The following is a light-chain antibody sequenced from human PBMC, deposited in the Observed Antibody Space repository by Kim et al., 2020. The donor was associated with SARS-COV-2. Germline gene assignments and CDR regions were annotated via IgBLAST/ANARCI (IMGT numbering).Light chain of an antibody. V-gene: IGKV3-20*01. Sequence: SPGESAPLSCRSSQTVSSTYLAWYQQKPGQAPRLLIYDASSRATGIPDRFSGSGSGTDFTLTISRLEPEDFAVYYCQQYGSSPFTFGQGTRLEIK. CDR3: QQYGSSPFT. J-gene: IGKJ5*01. CDR2: DAS. CDR1: QTVSSTY.